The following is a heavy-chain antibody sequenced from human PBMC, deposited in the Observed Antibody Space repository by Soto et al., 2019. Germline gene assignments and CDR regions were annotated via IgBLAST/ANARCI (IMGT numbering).Heavy chain of an antibody. CDR2: IYYSGST. J-gene: IGHJ6*03. D-gene: IGHD2-2*01. CDR1: GCSISNGGYY. V-gene: IGHV4-31*03. CDR3: ARGLYCSSTSCYGYYYYYMDV. Sequence: PSETLSLTFTVSGCSISNGGYYWSWIRQHPGKGLEWIGYIYYSGSTYYNPSLKSRVTISVDTSKNQFSLKLSSVTAADTAVYYCARGLYCSSTSCYGYYYYYMDVWGKGTTVTVSS.